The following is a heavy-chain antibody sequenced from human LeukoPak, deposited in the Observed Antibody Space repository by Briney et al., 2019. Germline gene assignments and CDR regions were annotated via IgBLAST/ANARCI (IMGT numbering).Heavy chain of an antibody. Sequence: SETLSLTCAVNGGSFSGYYWSWIRQPPGKGLEWIGEINHSGSTNYNPSLKSRVTISVDTSKNQFSLKLSSVTAADTAVYYCASRRGLRPFDYWGQGTLVTVSS. CDR3: ASRRGLRPFDY. CDR1: GGSFSGYY. V-gene: IGHV4-34*01. D-gene: IGHD5-12*01. CDR2: INHSGST. J-gene: IGHJ4*02.